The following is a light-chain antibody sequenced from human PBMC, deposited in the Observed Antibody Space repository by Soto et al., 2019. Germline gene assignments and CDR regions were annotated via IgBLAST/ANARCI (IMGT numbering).Light chain of an antibody. CDR2: DTS. CDR1: QSVSTY. V-gene: IGKV3-11*01. Sequence: EIVLTQSPATLSLSPGERATLSCRASQSVSTYLAWYQQKPGQAPRLLIYDTSNRATGIPARFSGSGSGTDFTLTISSLEPEDFAVYHCQQRIDWPYTFGQGTKLEI. CDR3: QQRIDWPYT. J-gene: IGKJ2*01.